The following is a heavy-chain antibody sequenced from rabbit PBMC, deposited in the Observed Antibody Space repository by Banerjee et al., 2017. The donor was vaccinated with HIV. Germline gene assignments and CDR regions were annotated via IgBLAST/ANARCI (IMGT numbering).Heavy chain of an antibody. V-gene: IGHV1S40*01. CDR2: LYGRGNST. J-gene: IGHJ4*01. D-gene: IGHD1-1*01. CDR1: GFSFSSAYY. CDR3: SSRYGGGDYNACYFNL. Sequence: QQLVESGGGLVKPGASLTLTCKASGFSFSSAYYMCWVRQAPGKGLVVSACLYGRGNSTWYASWAKGRFTISITSTSTVTLHMTSLTAADAATGFCSSRYGGGDYNACYFNLWGPGTLVTVS.